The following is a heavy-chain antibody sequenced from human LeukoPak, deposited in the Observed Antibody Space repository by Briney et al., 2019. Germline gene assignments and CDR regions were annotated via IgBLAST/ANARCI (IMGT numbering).Heavy chain of an antibody. Sequence: PGGSLRLSCEASGFSVGTKYMNWVPEAPGKGLEWVSILYSGADTYYADSVKGRFTISRDSSKNTLFLHMNSLRADDTAIYYCARVGDHYHWYFDLWGRGTRVSVSS. CDR1: GFSVGTKY. D-gene: IGHD3-10*01. V-gene: IGHV3-53*01. CDR3: ARVGDHYHWYFDL. CDR2: LYSGADT. J-gene: IGHJ2*01.